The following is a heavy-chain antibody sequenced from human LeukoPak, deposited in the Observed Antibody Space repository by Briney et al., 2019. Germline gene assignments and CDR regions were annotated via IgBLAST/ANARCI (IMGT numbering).Heavy chain of an antibody. CDR3: ARQSPYCSGGSCYYYYGMDV. D-gene: IGHD2-15*01. V-gene: IGHV4-59*01. J-gene: IGHJ6*02. CDR2: IYYSGST. CDR1: GGSISSYY. Sequence: SETLSLTCTVSGGSISSYYWSWIRQPPGKGLGWIGYIYYSGSTNYNPSLKSRVTISVDTSKNQFSLKLSSVTAADTAVYYCARQSPYCSGGSCYYYYGMDVWGQGTTVTISS.